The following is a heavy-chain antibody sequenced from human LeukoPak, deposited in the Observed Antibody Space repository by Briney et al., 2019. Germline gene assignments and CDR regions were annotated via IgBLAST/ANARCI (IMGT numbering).Heavy chain of an antibody. Sequence: PGGSLRLSCAASGFTFSSYWMSWVRQAPGKGLEWVANIKQDGSEKYYVDSVKGRFTISRDNAKNSLYLQMNSLRAEDTAVYYCAKAIMLGYCSSTSCLIDYWGQGTLVTVSS. CDR3: AKAIMLGYCSSTSCLIDY. J-gene: IGHJ4*02. V-gene: IGHV3-7*01. CDR1: GFTFSSYW. CDR2: IKQDGSEK. D-gene: IGHD2-2*01.